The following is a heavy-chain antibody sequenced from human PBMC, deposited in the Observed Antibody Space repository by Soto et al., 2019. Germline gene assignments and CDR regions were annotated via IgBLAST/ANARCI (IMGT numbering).Heavy chain of an antibody. V-gene: IGHV1-46*01. CDR3: ARGVGSGSYYNQYNWFDP. CDR2: INPSGGNT. D-gene: IGHD3-10*01. CDR1: GYTLTSYF. Sequence: GASVKVSCKASGYTLTSYFMHWVRQAPGQGLEWMGIINPSGGNTTYAQKVQGRVTMTTDTSTSTSYMELRSLRSDDTAVYYFARGVGSGSYYNQYNWFDPWGQGTLVTVSS. J-gene: IGHJ5*02.